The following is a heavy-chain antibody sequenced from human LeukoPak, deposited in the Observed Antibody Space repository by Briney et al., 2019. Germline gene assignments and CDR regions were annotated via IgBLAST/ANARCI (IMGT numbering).Heavy chain of an antibody. D-gene: IGHD3-3*01. CDR2: IKHSGST. V-gene: IGHV4-34*01. CDR1: GGSFSGYY. Sequence: SETLSLTCAVYGGSFSGYYWSWLRQPPGKGLEWIGEIKHSGSTNYNPSLTSRVTISVATSKNQFSLKLCSVTAAETAVYYCARGPLSITIVGVVPPRFDPWGQGTLVTVSS. CDR3: ARGPLSITIVGVVPPRFDP. J-gene: IGHJ5*02.